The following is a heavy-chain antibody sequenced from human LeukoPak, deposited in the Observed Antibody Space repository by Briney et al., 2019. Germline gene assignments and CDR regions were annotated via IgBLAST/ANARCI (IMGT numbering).Heavy chain of an antibody. CDR2: IKQDGSEK. J-gene: IGHJ3*02. Sequence: GGSLRLSCAASGFTFSSYWMSWVRQAPGKGLEWVANIKQDGSEKYYVDSVKGRFTISRDNAKNSLYLQMNSLRAEDTAVYYCAREKRAYSSSSIPDAFDIWGQGTMVTVSS. CDR3: AREKRAYSSSSIPDAFDI. CDR1: GFTFSSYW. V-gene: IGHV3-7*01. D-gene: IGHD6-13*01.